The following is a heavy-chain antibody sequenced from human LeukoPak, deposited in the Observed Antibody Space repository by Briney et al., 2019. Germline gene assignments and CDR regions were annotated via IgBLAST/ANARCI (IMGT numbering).Heavy chain of an antibody. Sequence: SVKVSCKASGGTFSSYAISWVRQAPGQGLEWMGGIIPIFGTANYAQKFQGRVTITADESTSTAYTELSSLRSEDTAVYYCARSPIYSGYDWFPYYYYGMDVWGKGTTVTVSS. CDR1: GGTFSSYA. J-gene: IGHJ6*04. V-gene: IGHV1-69*01. CDR3: ARSPIYSGYDWFPYYYYGMDV. D-gene: IGHD5-12*01. CDR2: IIPIFGTA.